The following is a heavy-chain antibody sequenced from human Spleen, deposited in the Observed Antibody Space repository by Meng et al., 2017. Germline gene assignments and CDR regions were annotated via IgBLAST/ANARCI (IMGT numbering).Heavy chain of an antibody. V-gene: IGHV1-2*02. J-gene: IGHJ4*02. CDR2: INPKSGGT. D-gene: IGHD3-3*01. Sequence: ASVKVSCKASGYTLTDYFMHWVRQAPGQGPEWMGWINPKSGGTNYAQKFQGRVTMTSDTSTSTLYMELSSLRSEDTAVYYCARAQISTVYYFDYWGQGTLVTVSS. CDR3: ARAQISTVYYFDY. CDR1: GYTLTDYF.